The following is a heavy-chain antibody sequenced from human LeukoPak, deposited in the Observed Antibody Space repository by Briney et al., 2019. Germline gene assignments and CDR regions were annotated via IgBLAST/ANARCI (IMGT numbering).Heavy chain of an antibody. Sequence: SETLSLTCTVSGGSISSYYWSWIRQPPGKGLEWIGYIYYGGTTNYNPSLKSRVTISVDTSKNQFSLKLSSVTAADTAVYYCARDTAMDYFDYWGQGTLVSVSS. D-gene: IGHD5-18*01. CDR1: GGSISSYY. V-gene: IGHV4-59*01. J-gene: IGHJ4*02. CDR2: IYYGGTT. CDR3: ARDTAMDYFDY.